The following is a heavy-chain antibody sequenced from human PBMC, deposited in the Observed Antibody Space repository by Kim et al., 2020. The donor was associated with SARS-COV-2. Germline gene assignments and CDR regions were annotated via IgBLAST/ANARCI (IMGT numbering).Heavy chain of an antibody. J-gene: IGHJ6*02. CDR2: ISSSGSTI. D-gene: IGHD3-16*01. CDR1: GFTFSSYE. Sequence: GGSLRLSCAASGFTFSSYEMNWVRQAPGKGLEWVSYISSSGSTIYYADSVKGRFTISRDNAKNSLYLQMNSLRAEDTAVYYCARDRVRVADWGNYYYYYGMDVWGQGTTVTVSS. CDR3: ARDRVRVADWGNYYYYYGMDV. V-gene: IGHV3-48*03.